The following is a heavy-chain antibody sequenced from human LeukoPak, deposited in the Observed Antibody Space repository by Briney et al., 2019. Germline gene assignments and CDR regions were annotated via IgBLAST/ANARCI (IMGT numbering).Heavy chain of an antibody. CDR2: INPSGGST. J-gene: IGHJ4*02. V-gene: IGHV1-46*01. CDR1: GYTFTSYY. Sequence: ASVKVSCKASGYTFTSYYMHWVRQAPGQGLEWMGIINPSGGSTSYAQKLQGRVTMTTDTSTSTAYMELRSLRSDDTAVYYCARDTNDYGDYGLLFDYWGQGTLVTVSS. CDR3: ARDTNDYGDYGLLFDY. D-gene: IGHD4-17*01.